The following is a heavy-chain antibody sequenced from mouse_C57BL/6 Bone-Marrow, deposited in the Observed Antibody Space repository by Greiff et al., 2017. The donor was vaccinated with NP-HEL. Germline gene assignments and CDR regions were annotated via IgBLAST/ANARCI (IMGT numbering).Heavy chain of an antibody. CDR1: GFTFSSYA. CDR3: TREHYGSSYKTWFAY. J-gene: IGHJ3*01. D-gene: IGHD1-1*01. CDR2: ISSGGDYI. V-gene: IGHV5-9-1*02. Sequence: EVKLVESGEGLVKPGGSLKLSCAASGFTFSSYAMSWVRQTPEKRLEWVAYISSGGDYIYYADTVKGRFTISRDNARNTLYLQMSSLKSEDTAMYYCTREHYGSSYKTWFAYWGQGTLVTVSA.